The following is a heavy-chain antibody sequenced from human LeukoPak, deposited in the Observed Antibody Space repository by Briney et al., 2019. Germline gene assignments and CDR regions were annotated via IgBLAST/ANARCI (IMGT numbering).Heavy chain of an antibody. V-gene: IGHV4-39*01. CDR1: GGSISSSSYY. Sequence: SETLSLTCTVSGGSISSSSYYWGWIRQPPGKGLEWIGSIYYSGSTYYNPSLKSRVTISVDTSKNRFSLKLSSVTAADTAVYYCARGVVGSSSGFDYWGQGTLVTVSS. CDR2: IYYSGST. CDR3: ARGVVGSSSGFDY. J-gene: IGHJ4*02. D-gene: IGHD6-6*01.